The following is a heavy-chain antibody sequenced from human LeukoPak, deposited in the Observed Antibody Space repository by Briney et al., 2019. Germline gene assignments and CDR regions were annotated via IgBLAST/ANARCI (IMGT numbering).Heavy chain of an antibody. J-gene: IGHJ4*02. CDR1: GGSLRSYY. CDR2: VSHSGTT. Sequence: SETLTLTGAVYGGSLRSYYWSWIRQSPGKGLEWIGEVSHSGTTTYNPSLKGRVIISMDTSKRQFSLKVTSVTAADTAIYYCARVGGWLQLKRWGFDYWGQGTPVTVSS. CDR3: ARVGGWLQLKRWGFDY. V-gene: IGHV4-34*01. D-gene: IGHD5-24*01.